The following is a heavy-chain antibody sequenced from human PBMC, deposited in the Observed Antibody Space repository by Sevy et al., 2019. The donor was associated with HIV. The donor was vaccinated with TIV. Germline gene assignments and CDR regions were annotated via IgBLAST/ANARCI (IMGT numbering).Heavy chain of an antibody. Sequence: SETLSLTCTVSGGSISRDDYYWNWIRQPPGKGLEWIGSIYYSGKTDYNPSLKSRVTISVDTSKKQFSLRLSSVTAADTAVYYCAEAGYGDYVRWFDPWGQRTLVTVSS. D-gene: IGHD4-17*01. J-gene: IGHJ5*02. CDR1: GGSISRDDYY. CDR2: IYYSGKT. V-gene: IGHV4-30-4*01. CDR3: AEAGYGDYVRWFDP.